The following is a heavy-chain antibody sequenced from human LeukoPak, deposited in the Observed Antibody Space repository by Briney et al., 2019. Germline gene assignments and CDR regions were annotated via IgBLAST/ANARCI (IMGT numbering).Heavy chain of an antibody. D-gene: IGHD6-13*01. CDR2: IIPIFGTA. V-gene: IGHV1-69*01. CDR1: GGTFSSYA. CDR3: ARVWLGSSWYYHWSDP. J-gene: IGHJ5*02. Sequence: SVKVSCKASGGTFSSYAISWVRQAPGQGLEWMGGIIPIFGTANYAQKFQGRVTITADESTSTAYMELSSLRSEDTAVYYCARVWLGSSWYYHWSDPWGQGTLVTVSS.